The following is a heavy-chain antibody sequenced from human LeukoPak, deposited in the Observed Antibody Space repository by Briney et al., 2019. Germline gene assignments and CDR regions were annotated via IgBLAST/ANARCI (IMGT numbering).Heavy chain of an antibody. CDR1: GFTFSSYG. V-gene: IGHV3-33*01. J-gene: IGHJ4*02. CDR2: IWYDGSNK. Sequence: GRSLRLSCAASGFTFSSYGMHWVRQAPGKGLEWVAVIWYDGSNKYYADSVKGRFTISRDNSKNTLYLQMSSLRAEDTAVYYCARAFSGYDVPDYWGQGTLVTVSS. CDR3: ARAFSGYDVPDY. D-gene: IGHD5-12*01.